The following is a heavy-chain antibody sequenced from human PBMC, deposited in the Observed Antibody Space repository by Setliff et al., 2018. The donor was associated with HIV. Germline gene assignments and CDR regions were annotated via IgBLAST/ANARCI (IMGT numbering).Heavy chain of an antibody. J-gene: IGHJ4*02. V-gene: IGHV3-48*03. CDR3: AAVPWGHSSLIIDH. CDR2: IGGHGSII. CDR1: GLIFSSYE. Sequence: GSLRLSCAASGLIFSSYEMNWVRQAPGKGLEWISFIGGHGSIIHYADSVKGRFTISRDNAKNSVYLQMHSLRVEDTAVYYCAAVPWGHSSLIIDHWGQGTPVTVSA. D-gene: IGHD3-16*01.